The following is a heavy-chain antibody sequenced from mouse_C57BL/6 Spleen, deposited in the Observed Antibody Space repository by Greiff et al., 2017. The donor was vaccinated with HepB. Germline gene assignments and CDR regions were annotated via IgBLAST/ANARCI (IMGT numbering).Heavy chain of an antibody. CDR2: ISDGGSYT. V-gene: IGHV5-4*01. CDR1: GFTFSSYA. J-gene: IGHJ3*01. Sequence: EVQVVESGGGLVKPGGSLKLSCAASGFTFSSYAMSWVRQTPEKRLEWVATISDGGSYTYYPDNVKGRFPLSSDNAKNNLYLQMSHLKSEDTAMYYCAGGYSNSWFAYWGQGALVTVAA. D-gene: IGHD2-5*01. CDR3: AGGYSNSWFAY.